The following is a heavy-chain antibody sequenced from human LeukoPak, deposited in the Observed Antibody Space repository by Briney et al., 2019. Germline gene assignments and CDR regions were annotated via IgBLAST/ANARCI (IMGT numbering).Heavy chain of an antibody. Sequence: SETLSLTCTVSGGSVNSGAYYWSWIRQFPGKGLEWIGQIFFTGRTDYNPSLKSRLAISVDTSRDQFSLELSSVSAADTATYYCARDRASGMDYWGQGILVTVSS. CDR2: IFFTGRT. CDR1: GGSVNSGAYY. V-gene: IGHV4-31*03. J-gene: IGHJ4*02. D-gene: IGHD3-10*01. CDR3: ARDRASGMDY.